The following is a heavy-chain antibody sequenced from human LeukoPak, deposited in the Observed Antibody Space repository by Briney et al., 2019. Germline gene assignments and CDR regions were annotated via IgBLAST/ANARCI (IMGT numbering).Heavy chain of an antibody. CDR3: TRESGSYHGNGY. CDR1: GYTFTGYY. J-gene: IGHJ4*02. Sequence: ASVNVSFTASGYTFTGYYMHWVRQAPGQGLEWMGRINPNNGGTNYAQKFQGRVTMTGDTSISTAYMELSSLRSDDTAVYYCTRESGSYHGNGYWGQGTLVTVSS. V-gene: IGHV1-2*06. CDR2: INPNNGGT. D-gene: IGHD1-26*01.